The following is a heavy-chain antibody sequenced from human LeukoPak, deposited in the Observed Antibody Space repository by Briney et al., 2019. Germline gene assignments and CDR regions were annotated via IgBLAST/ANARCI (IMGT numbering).Heavy chain of an antibody. D-gene: IGHD3-9*01. CDR1: GVSLSNNY. V-gene: IGHV3-53*01. CDR2: FYPGGST. J-gene: IGHJ3*02. Sequence: PGGSLRLSCAASGVSLSNNYMTWGRQAPGKGVEWGSVFYPGGSTLYTESVRGRFNISKDNTKNTLYLQMTTLRADDTAVYYCARGPLHDVLTDYSLGAFDIWGQGTMVTVSS. CDR3: ARGPLHDVLTDYSLGAFDI.